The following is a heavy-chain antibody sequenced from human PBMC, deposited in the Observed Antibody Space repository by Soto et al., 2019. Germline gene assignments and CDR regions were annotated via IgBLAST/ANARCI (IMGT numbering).Heavy chain of an antibody. CDR3: ASLGVGDWANYYYYYGMDV. Sequence: SLRLSCAATEFTFSVYAMTWVRQAPGKGLEWVSAVTANGGSTYSADSVKGRFTISRDNSKNTLFLQMNSLRAEDTAVYYCASLGVGDWANYYYYYGMDVWGQGTTVTVSS. J-gene: IGHJ6*02. V-gene: IGHV3-23*01. CDR1: EFTFSVYA. CDR2: VTANGGST. D-gene: IGHD2-21*02.